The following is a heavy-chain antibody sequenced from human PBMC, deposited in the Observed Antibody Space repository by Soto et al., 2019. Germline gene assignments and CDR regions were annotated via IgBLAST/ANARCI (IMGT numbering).Heavy chain of an antibody. CDR2: IYYSGST. D-gene: IGHD3-3*01. CDR3: AREFFGAGNWFDP. J-gene: IGHJ5*02. Sequence: QVQLQESGPGLVKPSETLSLTCTVSGGSISSYYWSWIRQPPGKGLEWIGYIYYSGSTNYNPSLKRRVTISVDTSKNQFSLKLSSVTAADTAVYYCAREFFGAGNWFDPWGQGTLVTVSS. V-gene: IGHV4-59*01. CDR1: GGSISSYY.